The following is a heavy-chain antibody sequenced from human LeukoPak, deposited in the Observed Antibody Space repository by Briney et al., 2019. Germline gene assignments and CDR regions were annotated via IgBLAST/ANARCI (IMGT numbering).Heavy chain of an antibody. Sequence: ASVKVSCKASGGTFSSYAISWVRQAPGQGLEWMGWISAYNGNTNYAQKLQGRVTMTTDTSTSTAYMELRSLRSDDTAVHYCARVARWFGEPYYYYGMDVWGQGTTVTVSS. CDR1: GGTFSSYA. J-gene: IGHJ6*02. D-gene: IGHD3-10*01. V-gene: IGHV1-18*01. CDR2: ISAYNGNT. CDR3: ARVARWFGEPYYYYGMDV.